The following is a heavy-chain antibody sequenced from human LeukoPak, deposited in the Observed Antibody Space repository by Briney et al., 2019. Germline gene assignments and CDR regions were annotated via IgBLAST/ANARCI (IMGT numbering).Heavy chain of an antibody. CDR3: AKPTRRSTVIEGWFDP. D-gene: IGHD4-17*01. CDR2: ISGSGGST. CDR1: GFTFSSYA. J-gene: IGHJ5*02. Sequence: GGSLRLSCAASGFTFSSYAMSWVRQAPGKGLEWVSAISGSGGSTYYADSVKGRFTISRDNSKSTLYLQMNSLRAEDTAVYYCAKPTRRSTVIEGWFDPWGQGTLVTVSS. V-gene: IGHV3-23*01.